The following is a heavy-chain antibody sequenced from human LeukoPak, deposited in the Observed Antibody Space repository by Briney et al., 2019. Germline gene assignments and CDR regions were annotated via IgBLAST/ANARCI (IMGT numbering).Heavy chain of an antibody. CDR3: AKEGPCSSGYQPLAS. CDR2: ICRDSSCL. CDR1: RFTFDNYP. J-gene: IGHJ5*01. Sequence: GGPMRLSCAASRFTFDNYPMHWVRHAPGKGPEWVSVICRDSSCLCYADSAKGRFTIARDHSKNSLYLQINSLRAEATALYYCAKEGPCSSGYQPLASWGQGTLVTAS. D-gene: IGHD3-22*01. V-gene: IGHV3-9*01.